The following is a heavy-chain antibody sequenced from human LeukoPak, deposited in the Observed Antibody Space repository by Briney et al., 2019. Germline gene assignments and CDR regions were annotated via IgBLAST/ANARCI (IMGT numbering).Heavy chain of an antibody. CDR3: ARQANWFDP. J-gene: IGHJ5*02. CDR1: GGSISSSSYY. V-gene: IGHV4-39*01. CDR2: IYYSGST. Sequence: SETLSLTCTVSGGSISSSSYYWGWIRQPPGKGLEWIGSIYYSGSTYYNPSLKSRVTISVDTSKNQFSLKLRSVTATDTAVYYCARQANWFDPWGQGTLVTVSS.